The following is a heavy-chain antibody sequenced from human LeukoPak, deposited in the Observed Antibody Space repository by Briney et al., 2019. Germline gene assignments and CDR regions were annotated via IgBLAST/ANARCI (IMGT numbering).Heavy chain of an antibody. CDR3: ARDLKVVVVPADYYYYYGMDV. V-gene: IGHV3-48*03. Sequence: GGSLRLSCAASGFTFSSYEMNWVRQAPGKGLEWVSYISSSGSTIYYADSVKGRFTISRDNAKNSLYLQMNSLRAEDTAVYYCARDLKVVVVPADYYYYYGMDVWGQGTTVTVSS. CDR1: GFTFSSYE. CDR2: ISSSGSTI. J-gene: IGHJ6*02. D-gene: IGHD2-2*01.